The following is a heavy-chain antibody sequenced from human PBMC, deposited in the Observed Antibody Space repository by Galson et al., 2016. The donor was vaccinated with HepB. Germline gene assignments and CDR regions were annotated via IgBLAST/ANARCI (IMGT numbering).Heavy chain of an antibody. Sequence: ALRLSCAASGFTFSSYAMSWVRQAPGMGLEWDSAISGSGGSTYYAGSVKGRFTISRDNPKNTLYLQMNRLRAEDTAVYYCAKGAEQWLVPGYFDYWGQGTLVTVSS. CDR2: ISGSGGST. J-gene: IGHJ4*02. CDR3: AKGAEQWLVPGYFDY. CDR1: GFTFSSYA. D-gene: IGHD6-19*01. V-gene: IGHV3-23*01.